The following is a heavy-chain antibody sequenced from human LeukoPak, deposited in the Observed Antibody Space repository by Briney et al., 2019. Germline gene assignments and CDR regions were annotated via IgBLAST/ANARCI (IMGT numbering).Heavy chain of an antibody. J-gene: IGHJ4*02. Sequence: SETLSLTCTVSGGSISSSSYYWGWIRQPPGKGLEWIGSIYYSGSTYYNPSLKSRVTISVDTSENQFSLKLSSVTAADTAVYYCASQGGGGFDYWGQGTLVTVSS. V-gene: IGHV4-39*01. CDR3: ASQGGGGFDY. D-gene: IGHD2-15*01. CDR1: GGSISSSSYY. CDR2: IYYSGST.